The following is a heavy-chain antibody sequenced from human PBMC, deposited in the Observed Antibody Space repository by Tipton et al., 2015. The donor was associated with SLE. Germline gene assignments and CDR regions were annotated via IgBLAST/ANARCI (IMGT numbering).Heavy chain of an antibody. CDR1: GGSISRSNYY. Sequence: TLSLTCSVSGGSISRSNYYWGWIRQPPGKGLEWIGGINYSGNTYYNPSLKSRVTISVDTSKNQFSLKLSSVTAADTAVYYCATSLPLYWYFDLRGRGSLVTVSS. CDR2: INYSGNT. CDR3: ATSLPLYWYFDL. J-gene: IGHJ2*01. D-gene: IGHD3-16*02. V-gene: IGHV4-39*01.